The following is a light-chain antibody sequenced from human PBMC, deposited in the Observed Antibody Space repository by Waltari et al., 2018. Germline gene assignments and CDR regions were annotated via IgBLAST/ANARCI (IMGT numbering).Light chain of an antibody. J-gene: IGKJ1*01. CDR2: VAY. V-gene: IGKV3-20*01. CDR3: QQYGSSLWA. CDR1: QSVSSRY. Sequence: VLTHSLGTLSLSPGERATLSCRTSQSVSSRYLAWYQHRPGQPPRLLIYVAYDRAPGVADMFTGSGFRTDFTLTINRLEPEDFAVYYCQQYGSSLWAFGQGTNVEIK.